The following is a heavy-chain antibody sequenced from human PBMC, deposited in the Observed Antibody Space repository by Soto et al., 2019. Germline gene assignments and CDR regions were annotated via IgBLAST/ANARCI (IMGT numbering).Heavy chain of an antibody. CDR2: FDPEDGET. J-gene: IGHJ4*02. CDR1: SYTLTELA. Sequence: GASVKVSCNAFSYTLTELAMHWVRHAPGKAFEWMGGFDPEDGETIYAQKFQGRVTMTEDTSTDTAYMELSSLRSEDTAVYYCATARPTQDYGVSYYFDYWGQGTLVTRLL. D-gene: IGHD4-17*01. CDR3: ATARPTQDYGVSYYFDY. V-gene: IGHV1-24*01.